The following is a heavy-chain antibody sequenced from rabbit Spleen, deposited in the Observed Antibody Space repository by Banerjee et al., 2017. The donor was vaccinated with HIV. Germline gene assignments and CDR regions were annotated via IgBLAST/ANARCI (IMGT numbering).Heavy chain of an antibody. CDR3: ARDTGSSFSSYGMDL. J-gene: IGHJ6*01. Sequence: LEESGGGLVKPGASLTLTCTASGVSFTSNYYMCWVRQAPGKGLEWIACIDTGSSGFTYFATWAKGRFTISKTSSTTVTLQMTSLTVADTATYFCARDTGSSFSSYGMDLWGPGTLVTVS. D-gene: IGHD8-1*01. CDR1: GVSFTSNYY. V-gene: IGHV1S40*01. CDR2: IDTGSSGFT.